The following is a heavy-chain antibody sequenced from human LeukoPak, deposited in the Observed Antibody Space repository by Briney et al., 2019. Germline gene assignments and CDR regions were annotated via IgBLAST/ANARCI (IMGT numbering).Heavy chain of an antibody. CDR3: ARDRGGWYKDALDV. J-gene: IGHJ3*01. CDR1: GFTFSSYG. Sequence: GRSLRLSCAASGFTFSSYGMHWVRQAPGKGREWMAVISYDGNKQYYADSVKGRFTISRDTSKNTIYLQVNSLRPEDTAVYYCARDRGGWYKDALDVWGQGTVLTVSS. V-gene: IGHV3-30*19. D-gene: IGHD6-19*01. CDR2: ISYDGNKQ.